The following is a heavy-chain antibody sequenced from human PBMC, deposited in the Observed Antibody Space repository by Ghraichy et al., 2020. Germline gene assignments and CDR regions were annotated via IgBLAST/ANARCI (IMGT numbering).Heavy chain of an antibody. D-gene: IGHD1-26*01. CDR2: INHSGST. Sequence: SETLSLTCAVYGGSFSGYYWSWIRQPPGKGLEWIGEINHSGSTNYNPSLKSRVTISVDTSKNQFSLKLSSVTAADTAVYYCARLLVGALYYYYYMDVWGKGTTVTVSS. V-gene: IGHV4-34*01. CDR3: ARLLVGALYYYYYMDV. CDR1: GGSFSGYY. J-gene: IGHJ6*03.